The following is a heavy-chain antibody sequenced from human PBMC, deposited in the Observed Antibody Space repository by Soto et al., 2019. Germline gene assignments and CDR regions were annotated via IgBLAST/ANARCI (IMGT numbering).Heavy chain of an antibody. Sequence: QVQLVESGEGVVQPGRSLRLSCAASGFIFSNYAMHWVRQAPGKGLEWVAVILNDGSNKYYADSVKGRFTISRDNSENTRYLQMNSRRAEDTAVYCCARAVSVISLIDYWGQGTLVTVAS. CDR2: ILNDGSNK. D-gene: IGHD2-21*01. J-gene: IGHJ4*02. CDR3: ARAVSVISLIDY. CDR1: GFIFSNYA. V-gene: IGHV3-30-3*01.